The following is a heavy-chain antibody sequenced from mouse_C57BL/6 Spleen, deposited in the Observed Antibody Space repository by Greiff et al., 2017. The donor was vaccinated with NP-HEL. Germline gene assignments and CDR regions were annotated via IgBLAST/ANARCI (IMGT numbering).Heavy chain of an antibody. CDR2: IRLKSDNYAT. V-gene: IGHV6-3*01. Sequence: EVQRVESGGGLVQPGGSMKLSCVASGFTFSNYWMNWVRQSPEKGLEWVAQIRLKSDNYATHYAESVKGRFTISRDDSKSSVYLQMNNLRAEDTGIYYCTARFRSYAMDYWGQGTSVTVSS. CDR1: GFTFSNYW. J-gene: IGHJ4*01. CDR3: TARFRSYAMDY.